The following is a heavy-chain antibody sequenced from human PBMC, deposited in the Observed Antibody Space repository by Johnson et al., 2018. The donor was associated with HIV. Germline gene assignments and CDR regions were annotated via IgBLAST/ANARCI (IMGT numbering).Heavy chain of an antibody. Sequence: QVQLVESGGGVVQPGRSLRLSCAASGFTFRSYGMHWVRQAPGKGLEWVAVIWYDGLNKYYADSVKGRFTISRDNGRNSLYLQMNSLRAEDTAVYYCARKGDAFDIWGQGTKVTVSS. CDR1: GFTFRSYG. V-gene: IGHV3-33*01. CDR3: ARKGDAFDI. CDR2: IWYDGLNK. J-gene: IGHJ3*02.